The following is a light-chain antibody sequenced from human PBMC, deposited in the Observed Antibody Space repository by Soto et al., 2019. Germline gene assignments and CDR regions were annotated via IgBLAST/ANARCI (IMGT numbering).Light chain of an antibody. Sequence: DSQMTQSTSTLSASVGDRVTMTCRASQSISSYLNWYQQKPGKAPKLLIYAASSLQSGVPSRFSGSGSGTDFTLTISSLQPEDFATYYCQQTYSTPHTFGRGTKVDIK. J-gene: IGKJ4*01. CDR3: QQTYSTPHT. V-gene: IGKV1-39*01. CDR2: AAS. CDR1: QSISSY.